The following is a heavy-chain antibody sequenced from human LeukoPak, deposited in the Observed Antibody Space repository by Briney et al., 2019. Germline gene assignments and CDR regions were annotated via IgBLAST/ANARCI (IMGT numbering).Heavy chain of an antibody. D-gene: IGHD2-15*01. CDR1: GYTFTGYY. J-gene: IGHJ4*02. Sequence: ASVKVSCTASGYTFTGYYMHWVRQAPGQGLEWMGWINPNSGGTNYAQKFQGRVTMTRDTSISTAYMELSRLRSDDTAVYYCARGYCSGGSCYLTFDYWGQGTLVTVSS. V-gene: IGHV1-2*02. CDR2: INPNSGGT. CDR3: ARGYCSGGSCYLTFDY.